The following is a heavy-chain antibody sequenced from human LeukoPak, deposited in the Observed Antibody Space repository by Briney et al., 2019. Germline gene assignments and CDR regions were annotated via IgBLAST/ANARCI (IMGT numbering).Heavy chain of an antibody. V-gene: IGHV4-34*01. CDR3: ARHYCSGGSCYLHFDY. CDR1: GGSFSGYY. J-gene: IGHJ4*02. Sequence: SETLSLTCAVYGGSFSGYYWSWIRQPPGKGLEWIGEINHSGSTNYNPSLKSRVTISVDTSKNQFSLKLSSVTAADTAVYYCARHYCSGGSCYLHFDYWGQGTLATVSS. D-gene: IGHD2-15*01. CDR2: INHSGST.